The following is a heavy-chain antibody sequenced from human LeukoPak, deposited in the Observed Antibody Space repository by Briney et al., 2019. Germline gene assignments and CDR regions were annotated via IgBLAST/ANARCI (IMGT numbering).Heavy chain of an antibody. V-gene: IGHV1-8*01. Sequence: ASVKVSCKASGYTFTSYDINWVRQATGQGLEWMGWMNPNSGNTGYAQKFQGRVTMTRNTSISTAYMELSSLRSEDTAVYYCATPNPLWFGELVYPFDYWGQGTLVTVSS. J-gene: IGHJ4*02. CDR2: MNPNSGNT. CDR3: ATPNPLWFGELVYPFDY. D-gene: IGHD3-10*01. CDR1: GYTFTSYD.